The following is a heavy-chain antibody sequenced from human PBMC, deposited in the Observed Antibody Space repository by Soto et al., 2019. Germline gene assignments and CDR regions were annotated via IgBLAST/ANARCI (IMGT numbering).Heavy chain of an antibody. CDR3: ATTITIFGVVPLGYYYGMDV. J-gene: IGHJ6*02. D-gene: IGHD3-3*01. CDR1: GGTFSSYA. V-gene: IGHV1-69*01. CDR2: IIPIFGTE. Sequence: QVQLVQSGAEVKKPGSSVKVSCKASGGTFSSYAISWVRQAPGQGLEWMGGIIPIFGTENYAQKFQGRVKITADESTSTAYMELSSLRSEDTAVYYCATTITIFGVVPLGYYYGMDVWGQGTTVTVSS.